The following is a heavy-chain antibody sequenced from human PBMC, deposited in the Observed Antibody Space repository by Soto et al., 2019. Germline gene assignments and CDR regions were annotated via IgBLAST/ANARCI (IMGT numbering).Heavy chain of an antibody. CDR1: GFTYSSYG. V-gene: IGHV3-30*18. D-gene: IGHD2-21*01. CDR2: ISYDGSNK. J-gene: IGHJ5*02. Sequence: GGSLRLSCAASGFTYSSYGMHWVRQAPGKGLEWVALISYDGSNKYYADSVKGRFTIFRDNSKNTLYLQMNSLRAEDTAVYYCAKERREYRCWCASTHWFDPWGQGTLVHVSS. CDR3: AKERREYRCWCASTHWFDP.